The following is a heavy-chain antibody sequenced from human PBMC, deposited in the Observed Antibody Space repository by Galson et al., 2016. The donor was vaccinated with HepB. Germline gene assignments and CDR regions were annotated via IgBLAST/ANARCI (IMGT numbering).Heavy chain of an antibody. D-gene: IGHD1-26*01. Sequence: SLRLSCAASGFTFSDWDFHWVRQAPGKGLDWVAVISETGDTTFYGGSVKGRFTISRDNSKNTVDLQIHSLRSEDAAVYFCARDFKLGAPDYMDVWGKGTTVTAS. CDR1: GFTFSDWD. CDR3: ARDFKLGAPDYMDV. V-gene: IGHV3-30-3*01. J-gene: IGHJ6*03. CDR2: ISETGDTT.